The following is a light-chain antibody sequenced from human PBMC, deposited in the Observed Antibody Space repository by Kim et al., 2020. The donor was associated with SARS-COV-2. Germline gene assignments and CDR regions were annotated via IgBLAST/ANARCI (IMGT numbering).Light chain of an antibody. Sequence: GESLTISCTVTSSAVGGYEYVSWYQQHPGKAPHLMIYDVTHRPSGVSTRFSGSKSGNTASLTISGLQAEDEADYYCSSYTSSSTVIFGGGTQLTVL. CDR2: DVT. V-gene: IGLV2-14*03. CDR1: SSAVGGYEY. CDR3: SSYTSSSTVI. J-gene: IGLJ2*01.